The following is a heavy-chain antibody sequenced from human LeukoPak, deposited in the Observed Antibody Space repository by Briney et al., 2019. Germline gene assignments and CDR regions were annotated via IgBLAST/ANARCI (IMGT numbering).Heavy chain of an antibody. V-gene: IGHV3-30*04. D-gene: IGHD4-23*01. CDR1: GFTFSTYA. CDR2: ISNDGSHK. J-gene: IGHJ3*02. CDR3: ARDPQAVTLSGDAFDI. Sequence: GGSLRLSCAASGFTFSTYAIHWVRQAPGKGLEWVAVISNDGSHKYYADSVKDRFTISRDNSKNTLNLQMNSLRPEDTAVYYCARDPQAVTLSGDAFDIWGQGTMVTVSS.